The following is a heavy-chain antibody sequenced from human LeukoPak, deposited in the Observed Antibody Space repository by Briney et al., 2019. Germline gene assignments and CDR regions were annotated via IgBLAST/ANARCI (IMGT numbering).Heavy chain of an antibody. Sequence: SQTLSLTCTVSVDSITRSYYSWGSIRQPPGKGLEWIGSIYYSGSTYYNPSLKSRVTISVDTSKNQFSLKLGSVTAADTAVYYCARPRLPGLLHDVVYWGQGNLVTVSS. CDR2: IYYSGST. CDR1: VDSITRSYYS. V-gene: IGHV4-39*01. CDR3: ARPRLPGLLHDVVY. D-gene: IGHD2-15*01. J-gene: IGHJ4*02.